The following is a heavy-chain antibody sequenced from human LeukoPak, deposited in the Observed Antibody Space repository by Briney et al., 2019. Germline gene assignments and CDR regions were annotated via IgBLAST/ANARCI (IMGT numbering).Heavy chain of an antibody. CDR3: AKEGTPMASPYFDY. V-gene: IGHV3-30*18. CDR2: ISHDGTVQ. CDR1: GFTFSSYG. J-gene: IGHJ4*02. Sequence: GRPLRLSCAASGFTFSSYGMQWVRQAPGKGLEWVAVISHDGTVQHYADSVKGRFTISRDNSDNTLYLQMNSLRDEDTAIYYCAKEGTPMASPYFDYWGQGTLIAVSS. D-gene: IGHD5-18*01.